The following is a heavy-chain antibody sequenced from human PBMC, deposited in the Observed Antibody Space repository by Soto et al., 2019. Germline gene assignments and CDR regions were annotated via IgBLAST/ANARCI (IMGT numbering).Heavy chain of an antibody. CDR1: GGSFSGYY. CDR2: INHSGST. V-gene: IGHV4-34*01. D-gene: IGHD5-12*01. CDR3: ARWLGLSCYDRISYFDY. J-gene: IGHJ4*02. Sequence: QVQLQQWGAGLLKPSETLSLTCAVYGGSFSGYYWSWIRQPPGKGLEWIGEINHSGSTNYNPSLNGRVTISVDTSKNQFSRKLSSVTAADTAVYYCARWLGLSCYDRISYFDYWGQGTLVTVSS.